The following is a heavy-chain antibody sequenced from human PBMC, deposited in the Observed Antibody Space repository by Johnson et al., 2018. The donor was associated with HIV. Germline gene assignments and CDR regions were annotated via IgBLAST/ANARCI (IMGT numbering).Heavy chain of an antibody. CDR2: IKSKTDGGTT. Sequence: VQLVESGGGLVKPGGSLRLSCAASGFTFSHAWMTWVRQAPGKGLEWIGRIKSKTDGGTTEYAEPVKGRFTISRDDSKNTLYLQMNSRTTEDTAVYYCTTYATMITMYVEIKGGAFDIWGQGTMVTVSS. CDR3: TTYATMITMYVEIKGGAFDI. J-gene: IGHJ3*02. D-gene: IGHD3-16*01. V-gene: IGHV3-15*01. CDR1: GFTFSHAW.